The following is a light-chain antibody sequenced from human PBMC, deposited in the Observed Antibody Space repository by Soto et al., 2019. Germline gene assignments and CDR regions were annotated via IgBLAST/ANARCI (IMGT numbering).Light chain of an antibody. Sequence: DIQMTQSPSTLSASVGDRVTITCRASQSISSWLAWYQQKPGKAPKLLIYKASSLESGVPSRFSGSGSGTEFTITISSLQPDDFATYYCHQYNSYSWMFGQGTKVEIK. CDR3: HQYNSYSWM. CDR1: QSISSW. CDR2: KAS. V-gene: IGKV1-5*03. J-gene: IGKJ1*01.